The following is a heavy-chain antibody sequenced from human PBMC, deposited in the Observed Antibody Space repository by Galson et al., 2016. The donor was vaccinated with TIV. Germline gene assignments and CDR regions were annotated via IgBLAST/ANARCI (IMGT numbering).Heavy chain of an antibody. D-gene: IGHD2-15*01. CDR2: IYPGDSDS. CDR3: ARHDLFSYSEMGSEYYFYGLDV. V-gene: IGHV5-51*01. Sequence: QSGAEVKKPGESLKISCKASGYSFSNFWIGWVRQMPGKGLEWMGIIYPGDSDSRYSPSFQGQVTISADKSINTAYLQWNSLKASYTAIYYCARHDLFSYSEMGSEYYFYGLDVWGQGTTVTVSS. CDR1: GYSFSNFW. J-gene: IGHJ6*02.